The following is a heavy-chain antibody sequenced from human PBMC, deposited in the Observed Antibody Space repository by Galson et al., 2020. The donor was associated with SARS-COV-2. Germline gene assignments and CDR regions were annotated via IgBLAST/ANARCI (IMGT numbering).Heavy chain of an antibody. D-gene: IGHD3-3*01. V-gene: IGHV3-21*01. J-gene: IGHJ5*02. CDR1: GLSFSSYS. CDR3: ARSGVVDIIRRNCFDP. Sequence: GESLKISCVASGLSFSSYSMHWVRQAPGKGLEWVSSIGTTNQYIYYADSVKGRFTISRDNAENSLYLQMTSLRAEDTAVYYCARSGVVDIIRRNCFDPWGQGTLVTVSS. CDR2: IGTTNQYI.